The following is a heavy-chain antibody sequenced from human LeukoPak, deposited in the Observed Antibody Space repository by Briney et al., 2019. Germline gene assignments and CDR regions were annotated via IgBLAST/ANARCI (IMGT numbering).Heavy chain of an antibody. V-gene: IGHV4-59*01. CDR3: ARDSSGLYYFDY. Sequence: PSETLSLTCTVSGGSISSYYWSWIRQPPGKGLEWIGYIYYSGSTNYNPSLKSRVTISVDTSKNQSSLKLSSVTAADTAVYYCARDSSGLYYFDYWGQGTLVTVSS. J-gene: IGHJ4*02. D-gene: IGHD6-19*01. CDR2: IYYSGST. CDR1: GGSISSYY.